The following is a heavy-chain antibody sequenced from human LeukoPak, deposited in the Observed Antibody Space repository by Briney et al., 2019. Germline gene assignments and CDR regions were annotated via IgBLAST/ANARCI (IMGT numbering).Heavy chain of an antibody. Sequence: PGGSLRLSCAASGFTFSSYSMNWVRQAPGKGLEWVSYISSSGSTIYYADSVKGRFTISRDNAKNSLYLQMNSLRAEDTAVYYCARDYYYDSSGPFDYWGQGTMVTVSS. CDR3: ARDYYYDSSGPFDY. CDR2: ISSSGSTI. J-gene: IGHJ4*02. V-gene: IGHV3-48*04. D-gene: IGHD3-22*01. CDR1: GFTFSSYS.